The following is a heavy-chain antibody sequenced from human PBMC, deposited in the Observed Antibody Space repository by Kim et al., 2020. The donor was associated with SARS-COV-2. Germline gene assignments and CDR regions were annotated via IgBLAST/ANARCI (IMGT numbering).Heavy chain of an antibody. J-gene: IGHJ3*01. V-gene: IGHV3-30*01. Sequence: YDGSDKYYAGSVKGRLTSARDNSKNTLYLQMNSLRAEDTAVYYCASHPGVWGQGTMVTVSS. CDR2: YDGSDK. CDR3: ASHPGV.